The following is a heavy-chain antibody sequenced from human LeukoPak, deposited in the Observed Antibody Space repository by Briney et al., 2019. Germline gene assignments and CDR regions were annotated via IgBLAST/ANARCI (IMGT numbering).Heavy chain of an antibody. J-gene: IGHJ6*02. D-gene: IGHD3-10*01. CDR3: ARAGLRVRGIYYYYYGMDV. V-gene: IGHV4-34*01. CDR2: INHSGST. Sequence: KPSETLSLTCTVSGGSISSYYWSWIRQPPGKGLEWIGEINHSGSTNYNPSLKSRVTISVDTSKNQFSLKLSSVTAADTAVYYCARAGLRVRGIYYYYYGMDVWGQGTTVTVSS. CDR1: GGSISSYY.